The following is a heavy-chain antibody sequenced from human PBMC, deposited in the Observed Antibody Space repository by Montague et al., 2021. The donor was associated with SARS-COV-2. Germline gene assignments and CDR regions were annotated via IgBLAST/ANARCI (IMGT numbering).Heavy chain of an antibody. CDR1: GGSISGYY. CDR3: AREDRIALWQTNWSFGL. D-gene: IGHD5-18*01. CDR2: IYHSGNT. J-gene: IGHJ2*01. V-gene: IGHV4-59*01. Sequence: SETLFLTCTVSGGSISGYYWSWIRQPPGKGLQWIGYIYHSGNTKYNPSLKSRVSISADTSRNQFSLSLSSVTAADTAVYYCAREDRIALWQTNWSFGLWGRGTLVTVSS.